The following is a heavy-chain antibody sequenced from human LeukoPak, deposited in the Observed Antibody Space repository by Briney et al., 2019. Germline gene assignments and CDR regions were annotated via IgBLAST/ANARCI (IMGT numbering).Heavy chain of an antibody. Sequence: GSLRLSCAASGFTFSNYWMTWVRQAPGKGLEWVSTISTGGGSTYYPDSVKGRFTISRDNSKNTLYLQMHSLRAEDTAVYYCAKRPSGTYKSWFDPWGQGILVTVSS. CDR3: AKRPSGTYKSWFDP. D-gene: IGHD3-10*01. J-gene: IGHJ5*02. V-gene: IGHV3-23*01. CDR2: ISTGGGST. CDR1: GFTFSNYW.